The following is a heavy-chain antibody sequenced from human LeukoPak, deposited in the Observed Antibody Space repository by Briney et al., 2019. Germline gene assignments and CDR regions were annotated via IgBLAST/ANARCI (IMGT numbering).Heavy chain of an antibody. D-gene: IGHD6-6*01. V-gene: IGHV4-59*12. CDR1: GGSISSYY. CDR3: ARGRQQLVLLFDY. CDR2: IYYSGST. J-gene: IGHJ4*02. Sequence: KPSETLSLTCTVSGGSISSYYWSWIRQSPGKGLEWIGYIYYSGSTNYNPSLKSRVTISVDRSKNQFSLKLSSVTAADTAVYYCARGRQQLVLLFDYWGQGTLVTVSS.